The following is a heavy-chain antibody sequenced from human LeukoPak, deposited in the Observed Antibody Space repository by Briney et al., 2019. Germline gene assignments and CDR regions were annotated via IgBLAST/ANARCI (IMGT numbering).Heavy chain of an antibody. CDR2: INPSGDIT. J-gene: IGHJ5*02. V-gene: IGHV1-46*01. D-gene: IGHD2-21*02. Sequence: ASVEVSCKASGYTFTGYYMHWVRQAPGQGLEWMGIINPSGDITSYAQKFQGRVIMTRDMSTSTDYMELSSLRSEDTAVYYCARDNSMRDTAWWFDPWGQGTLVTVSS. CDR1: GYTFTGYY. CDR3: ARDNSMRDTAWWFDP.